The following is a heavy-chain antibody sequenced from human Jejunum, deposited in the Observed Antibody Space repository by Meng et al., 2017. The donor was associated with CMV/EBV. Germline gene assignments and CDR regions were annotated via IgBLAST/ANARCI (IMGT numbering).Heavy chain of an antibody. CDR2: VYHGGNT. V-gene: IGHV4-4*02. CDR3: ARELDYYDTSGYYNNDY. J-gene: IGHJ4*02. D-gene: IGHD3-22*01. Sequence: GSITSSNWWSWVRQPPGKGLEWIGEVYHGGNTNYTPSLKSRVTISVDKSKNQFSLKLSSVTAADTAVYYCARELDYYDTSGYYNNDYWGPGTLVTVSS. CDR1: GSITSSNW.